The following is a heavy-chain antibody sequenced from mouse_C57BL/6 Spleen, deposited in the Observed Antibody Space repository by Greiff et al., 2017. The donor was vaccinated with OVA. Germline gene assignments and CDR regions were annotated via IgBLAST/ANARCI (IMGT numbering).Heavy chain of an antibody. V-gene: IGHV5-17*01. J-gene: IGHJ3*01. CDR2: ISSGSSTT. CDR3: ARSRDGYRFAY. Sequence: EVKLVESGGGLVKPGGSLKLSCAASGFTFSDYGMHWVRQAPEKGLEWVAYISSGSSTTYYADTGKGRFTISRDNAKNTLFLQMTSLRSEDTAMYYCARSRDGYRFAYWGQGTLVTVSA. CDR1: GFTFSDYG. D-gene: IGHD2-3*01.